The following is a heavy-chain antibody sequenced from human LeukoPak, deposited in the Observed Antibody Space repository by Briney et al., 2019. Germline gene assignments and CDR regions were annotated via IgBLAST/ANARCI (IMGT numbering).Heavy chain of an antibody. V-gene: IGHV3-21*01. CDR2: ISSNSYDI. CDR1: KFTFSSYV. Sequence: PGGSLRLSCGASKFTFSSYVMNWVRQAPGEGLEWVSSISSNSYDIYYADSVRGRFTISRDNAYNSLDQQMNSLRAEDTAVYYCVRDGGSAWYINGDEAFDIWGQGTMVTVSS. D-gene: IGHD6-19*01. J-gene: IGHJ3*02. CDR3: VRDGGSAWYINGDEAFDI.